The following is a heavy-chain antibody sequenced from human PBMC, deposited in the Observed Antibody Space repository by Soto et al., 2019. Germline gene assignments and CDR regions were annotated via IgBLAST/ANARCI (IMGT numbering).Heavy chain of an antibody. CDR1: GGSISSSIYY. J-gene: IGHJ4*02. D-gene: IGHD4-4*01. Sequence: SETLSLTCTVSGGSISSSIYYWGWIRQPPGKGLEWIGSIYYSGSTYYNPSLKSRVTISVDTSKNQFSLKLSSVTAADTAVYYCARAVTVTTAGYFDYWGQGTLVTVSS. V-gene: IGHV4-39*01. CDR2: IYYSGST. CDR3: ARAVTVTTAGYFDY.